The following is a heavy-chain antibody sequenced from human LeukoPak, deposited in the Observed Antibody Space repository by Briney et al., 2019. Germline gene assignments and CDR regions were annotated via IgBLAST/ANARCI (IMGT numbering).Heavy chain of an antibody. CDR3: ARGKDCTNGVCYNFDY. J-gene: IGHJ4*02. V-gene: IGHV1-18*01. CDR1: GYTFTSYG. D-gene: IGHD2-8*01. CDR2: ISAYNGDT. Sequence: GASVKVSCKASGYTFTSYGISWVRQAPGQGLEWMGWISAYNGDTNYAQKLQGRVTMTTDTSTGTAYMELRSLRSDDTAVYYCARGKDCTNGVCYNFDYWGQGTLVTVSS.